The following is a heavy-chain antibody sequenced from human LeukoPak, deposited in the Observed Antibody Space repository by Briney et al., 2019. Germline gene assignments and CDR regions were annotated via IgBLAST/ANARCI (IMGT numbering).Heavy chain of an antibody. Sequence: LETLSLTCSVSGDALNRGSYNWNWIWQPAGKGLEWLGRISASGNTNYNPSLKSRVTISVDASKNQFSLRLTSVTAADTAVYFCARGVTVFGGAPKGALDIWGRGTMVTVSS. J-gene: IGHJ3*02. CDR2: ISASGNT. CDR3: ARGVTVFGGAPKGALDI. V-gene: IGHV4-61*02. CDR1: GDALNRGSYN. D-gene: IGHD3-3*01.